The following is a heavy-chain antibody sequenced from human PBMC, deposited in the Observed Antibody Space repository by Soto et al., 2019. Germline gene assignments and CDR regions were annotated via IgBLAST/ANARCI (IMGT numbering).Heavy chain of an antibody. Sequence: PSETLSLTCIVSGGPISPYYWLWIRQGPGRGLEWIAYMYYSGRTNFNPSLKSRVTMSIETSRNQISLKMQSVTAADTAVYYCARGPPSPRILGPSRGPYFDPWGQGSLVTVSS. J-gene: IGHJ5*02. CDR3: ARGPPSPRILGPSRGPYFDP. V-gene: IGHV4-59*01. CDR1: GGPISPYY. D-gene: IGHD1-26*01. CDR2: MYYSGRT.